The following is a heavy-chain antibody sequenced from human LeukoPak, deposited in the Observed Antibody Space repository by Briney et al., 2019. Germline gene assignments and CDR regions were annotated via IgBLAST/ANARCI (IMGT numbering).Heavy chain of an antibody. CDR3: ARDRGIAVAGTGDLDY. CDR2: ISAYNGNT. J-gene: IGHJ4*02. Sequence: ASVKVSCKASGYTFTSYGISWVRQAPGQGLEWMGWISAYNGNTNYAQKLQGRVTMTTDTSTSTAYMELRSLRSHDTAVYYCARDRGIAVAGTGDLDYWGQGTLVTVSS. D-gene: IGHD6-19*01. V-gene: IGHV1-18*01. CDR1: GYTFTSYG.